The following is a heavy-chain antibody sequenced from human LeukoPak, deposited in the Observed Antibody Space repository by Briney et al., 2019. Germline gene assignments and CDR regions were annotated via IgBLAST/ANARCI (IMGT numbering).Heavy chain of an antibody. V-gene: IGHV4-61*02. CDR3: ARDFYGGDFDY. J-gene: IGHJ4*02. CDR1: GGSISSGSYY. Sequence: SETLSLTCTVSGGSISSGSYYWNWIRQPAGKGLEWIGRIYTSGSTNYNPSLKSRVTISVDTSKNQFSLKLSSVTAADTAVYYCARDFYGGDFDYWGQGTLVTVSS. D-gene: IGHD4-23*01. CDR2: IYTSGST.